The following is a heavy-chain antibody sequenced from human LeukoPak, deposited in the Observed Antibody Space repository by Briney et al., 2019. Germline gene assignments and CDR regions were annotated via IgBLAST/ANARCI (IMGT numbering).Heavy chain of an antibody. J-gene: IGHJ4*02. CDR3: ATSAMVSSRALDY. CDR2: VYSSGST. Sequence: KPSETLSLTRTVSGGSISSYYWNWIRQPAGKGLEWIGRVYSSGSTKYNPSLKSRVTMSVDTSKNQFSLKLSSVTAADTAVYYCATSAMVSSRALDYWGQGTLVTVSS. V-gene: IGHV4-4*07. CDR1: GGSISSYY. D-gene: IGHD5-18*01.